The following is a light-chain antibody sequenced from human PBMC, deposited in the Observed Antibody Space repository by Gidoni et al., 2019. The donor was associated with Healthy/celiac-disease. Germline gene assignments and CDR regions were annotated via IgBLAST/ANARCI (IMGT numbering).Light chain of an antibody. V-gene: IGLV2-11*01. CDR1: SSYVGGYNY. CDR2: DVS. Sequence: QSALTQPRSVAGSPGPPVTISCTGTSSYVGGYNYVSWYQQHPGKAPKLMIYDVSKRPSGVPDLFSGSKSGNTASLTISGLQAEDEADYYCCSYAGSYSVVFGGGTKLTVL. J-gene: IGLJ2*01. CDR3: CSYAGSYSVV.